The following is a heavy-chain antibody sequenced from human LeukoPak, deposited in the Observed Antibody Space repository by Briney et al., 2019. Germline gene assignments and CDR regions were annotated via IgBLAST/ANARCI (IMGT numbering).Heavy chain of an antibody. V-gene: IGHV3-23*01. CDR1: GFTFSSYA. CDR3: ARDVSQLTNYYYGMDV. CDR2: VSGSGDTT. D-gene: IGHD2-2*01. Sequence: GGSLRLSCAASGFTFSSYAMNWVRQAPGKGLEWVSGVSGSGDTTSYADSVKGRFTTSRDNSRNTLYLQMSSLRAEDTAVYYCARDVSQLTNYYYGMDVWGQGTTVIVSS. J-gene: IGHJ6*02.